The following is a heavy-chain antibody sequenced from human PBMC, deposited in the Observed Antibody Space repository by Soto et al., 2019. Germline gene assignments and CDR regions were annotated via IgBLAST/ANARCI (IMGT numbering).Heavy chain of an antibody. V-gene: IGHV1-69*06. J-gene: IGHJ6*02. CDR3: ARPPPGVEWLLPAYYYCGVEV. D-gene: IGHD3-3*01. CDR1: GGTFSSYA. CDR2: IIPIFGTA. Sequence: QVQLVQSGAEVKKPGSSVKVSCKASGGTFSSYAISWVRQAPGQGLEWMGGIIPIFGTANYAQKFQGRVTITADKSTSTAYMEVSGLGSGATAVYYCARPPPGVEWLLPAYYYCGVEVWGQGATVTVSS.